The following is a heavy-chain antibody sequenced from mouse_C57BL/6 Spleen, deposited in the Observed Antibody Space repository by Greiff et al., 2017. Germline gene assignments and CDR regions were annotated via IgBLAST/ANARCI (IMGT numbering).Heavy chain of an antibody. Sequence: QVQLQQSGAELVKPGASVKISCKASGYAFSSYWMNWVQPRPGKGLEWIGQIYPGDGDTNSTGKFKGKATLTADKSSSTAYMQLSSLTSEDSAVYFCARPLDYGSSYVWFAYWGQGTLVTVSA. CDR1: GYAFSSYW. V-gene: IGHV1-80*01. J-gene: IGHJ3*01. CDR2: IYPGDGDT. CDR3: ARPLDYGSSYVWFAY. D-gene: IGHD1-1*01.